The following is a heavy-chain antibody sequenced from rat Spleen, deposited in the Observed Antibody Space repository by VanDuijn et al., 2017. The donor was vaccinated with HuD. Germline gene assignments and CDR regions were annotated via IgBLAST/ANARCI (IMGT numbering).Heavy chain of an antibody. J-gene: IGHJ3*01. CDR1: GFTFSNYG. D-gene: IGHD4-3*01. Sequence: EVQLVESGGGFVQPGRSLKLSCAASGFTFSNYGMAWVCQAPTKGLEWVALISYDGRSTYYRDSVQGRFTISRDNAKSTLYLQMDSLRSEDTATYFCARLGGLRNWFAYWGQGTLVTVSS. CDR2: ISYDGRST. V-gene: IGHV5-29*01. CDR3: ARLGGLRNWFAY.